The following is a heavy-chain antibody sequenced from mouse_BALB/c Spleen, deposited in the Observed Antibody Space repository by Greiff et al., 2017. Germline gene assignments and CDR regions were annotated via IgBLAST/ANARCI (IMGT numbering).Heavy chain of an antibody. CDR1: GYSLTSDYA. CDR3: ARETGTYYFDY. D-gene: IGHD4-1*01. CDR2: ISYSGST. Sequence: EVQLQESGPGLVKPSQSLSLTCTVTGYSLTSDYAWNWIRQFPGNKLEWMGYISYSGSTSYNPSLKSRISITRDTSKNQFFLQLNSVTTEDTATYYGARETGTYYFDYWGQGTTLTVSS. J-gene: IGHJ2*01. V-gene: IGHV3-2*02.